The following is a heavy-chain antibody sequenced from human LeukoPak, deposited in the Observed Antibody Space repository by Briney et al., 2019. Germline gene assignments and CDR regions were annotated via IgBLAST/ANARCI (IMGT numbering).Heavy chain of an antibody. V-gene: IGHV3-13*01. Sequence: GGSLRLSCAASGFTFSSYDMHWVRQATGKGLEWVSAIGTAGDTYYPGSVKGRFTISRENAKNSLYLQMNSLRAGDTAVYYCARAIAAAGDDAFDIWGQGTMVTVSS. D-gene: IGHD6-13*01. CDR1: GFTFSSYD. CDR2: IGTAGDT. J-gene: IGHJ3*02. CDR3: ARAIAAAGDDAFDI.